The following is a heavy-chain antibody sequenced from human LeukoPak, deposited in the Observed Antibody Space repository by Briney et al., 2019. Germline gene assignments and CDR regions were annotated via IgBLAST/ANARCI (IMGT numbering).Heavy chain of an antibody. CDR2: IYYSGST. Sequence: SETLSLTCTASGGSISSYYWSWIRQPPGKGLEWIGYIYYSGSTNYNPSLKSRVTISVDTSKNQFSLKLSSVTAADTAVYYCARNYGLIDYWGQGTLVTVSS. V-gene: IGHV4-59*08. D-gene: IGHD3-10*01. CDR1: GGSISSYY. J-gene: IGHJ4*02. CDR3: ARNYGLIDY.